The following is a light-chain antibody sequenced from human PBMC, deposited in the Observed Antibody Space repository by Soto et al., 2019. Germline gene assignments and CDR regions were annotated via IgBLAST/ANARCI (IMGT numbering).Light chain of an antibody. Sequence: EIVLTQSPATLSLSPGERATLSCRASQSISNYLAWYQQKPGQAPRLFIYDASYRASGTPARFSGSGSGTDFTLTISSLETEDFAVYYCQQRSNWPPRITFGPGTKVDIK. V-gene: IGKV3-11*01. J-gene: IGKJ3*01. CDR2: DAS. CDR1: QSISNY. CDR3: QQRSNWPPRIT.